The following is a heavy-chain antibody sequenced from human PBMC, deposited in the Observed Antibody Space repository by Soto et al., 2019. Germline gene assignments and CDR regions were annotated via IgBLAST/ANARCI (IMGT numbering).Heavy chain of an antibody. Sequence: PGGSLRLSCAASGFTFSSYSMNWVRQAPGKGLEWFSSISSSSSYIYYADSVKGRFTISRDNAKNSLYLQMNSLRAEDTAVYYCARDPDTAMSYGMDVWGQGTTVTSP. CDR3: ARDPDTAMSYGMDV. V-gene: IGHV3-21*01. D-gene: IGHD5-18*01. CDR2: ISSSSSYI. CDR1: GFTFSSYS. J-gene: IGHJ6*02.